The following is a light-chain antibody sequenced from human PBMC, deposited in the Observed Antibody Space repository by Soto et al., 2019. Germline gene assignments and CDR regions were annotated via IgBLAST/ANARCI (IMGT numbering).Light chain of an antibody. J-gene: IGLJ1*01. CDR2: SNN. Sequence: VLTQPPSASGTPGQRVTISCSGSSSNIGSNTVNWYQQLPGTAPKLLIYSNNQRPSGVPDRFSGSKSGTSASLAISGLQSEDEADYYCAAWDDSLNGPGYVFGTGTKVTVL. CDR3: AAWDDSLNGPGYV. CDR1: SSNIGSNT. V-gene: IGLV1-44*01.